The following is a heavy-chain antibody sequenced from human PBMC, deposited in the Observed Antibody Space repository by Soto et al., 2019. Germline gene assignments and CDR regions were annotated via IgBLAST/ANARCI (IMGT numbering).Heavy chain of an antibody. D-gene: IGHD5-12*01. CDR2: IIPIFGTA. V-gene: IGHV1-69*13. CDR3: AREVVSGNACSY. Sequence: ASVKVSCKASGGTFSSYAISWVRQAPGQGLEWMGGIIPIFGTANYAQKLQGRVTITADESTSTAYMELSSLRSEDTAVYYCAREVVSGNACSYWGQRSLFAVCS. J-gene: IGHJ4*02. CDR1: GGTFSSYA.